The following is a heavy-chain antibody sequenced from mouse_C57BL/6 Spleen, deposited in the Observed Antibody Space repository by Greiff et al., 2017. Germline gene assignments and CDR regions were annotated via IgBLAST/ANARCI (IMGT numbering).Heavy chain of an antibody. CDR3: ARGRGTGFAY. Sequence: EVQLVESGPGLVKPSQSLSLTCSVTGYSITSGYYWNWIRQFPGNKLEWMGYISYDGSNNYNPSLKNRISITRDTSKNQFFLKLNSVTTEDTATYYCARGRGTGFAYWGQGTLVTVSA. CDR1: GYSITSGYY. CDR2: ISYDGSN. J-gene: IGHJ3*01. D-gene: IGHD3-3*01. V-gene: IGHV3-6*01.